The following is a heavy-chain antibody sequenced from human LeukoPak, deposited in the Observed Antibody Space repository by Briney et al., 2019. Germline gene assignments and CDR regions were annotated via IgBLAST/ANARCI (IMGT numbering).Heavy chain of an antibody. V-gene: IGHV3-23*01. Sequence: GGSLRLSXAASGFTFSSYAMSWVRQAPGKGLEWVSAISGSVGSTYYADSVKGRFTISRDNSKNTLYLQMNSLRAEDTAVYHCAKEMAKPGFDYWGQGTLVTVSS. J-gene: IGHJ4*02. D-gene: IGHD2-8*01. CDR1: GFTFSSYA. CDR2: ISGSVGST. CDR3: AKEMAKPGFDY.